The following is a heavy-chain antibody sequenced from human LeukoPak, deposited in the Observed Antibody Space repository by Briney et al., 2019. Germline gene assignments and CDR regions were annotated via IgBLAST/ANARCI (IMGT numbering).Heavy chain of an antibody. CDR2: IKEDGSIK. CDR1: GFTFSWYW. V-gene: IGHV3-7*01. J-gene: IGHJ4*02. Sequence: GGSLRLSCAASGFTFSWYWMSWVRQAPGKGLEWVANIKEDGSIKYYVDSVKGRLTISRDNAKSSVYLQVNSLRAEDTALYYCAGIGYSSSSIDYWGQGKLVTVSS. D-gene: IGHD6-13*01. CDR3: AGIGYSSSSIDY.